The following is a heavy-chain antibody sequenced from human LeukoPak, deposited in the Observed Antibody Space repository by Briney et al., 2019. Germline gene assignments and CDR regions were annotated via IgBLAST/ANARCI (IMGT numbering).Heavy chain of an antibody. CDR3: ARAIGGSRTDY. V-gene: IGHV3-21*01. D-gene: IGHD3-10*01. CDR2: ISSSSSYI. Sequence: VGSLRLSCAASGLTFSSYSMNWVRQAPGKGLEWVSSISSSSSYIYYADSVKGRFTISRDNAKNSLYLQMNSLRAEDTAVYYCARAIGGSRTDYWGQGTLVTVSS. J-gene: IGHJ4*02. CDR1: GLTFSSYS.